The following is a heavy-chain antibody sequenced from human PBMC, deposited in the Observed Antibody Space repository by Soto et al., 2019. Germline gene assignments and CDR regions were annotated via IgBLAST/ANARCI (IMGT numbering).Heavy chain of an antibody. J-gene: IGHJ6*02. V-gene: IGHV1-69*13. Sequence: GASVKVSCKASGGTFSSDAISWVRQAPGQGLEWMGGIIPIFGTANYAQKFQGRVTITADESTSTAYMELSSLRSEDTAVYYCARVGAVAGKHYDYYGMQLWGPARRATVSS. CDR1: GGTFSSDA. CDR3: ARVGAVAGKHYDYYGMQL. D-gene: IGHD6-19*01. CDR2: IIPIFGTA.